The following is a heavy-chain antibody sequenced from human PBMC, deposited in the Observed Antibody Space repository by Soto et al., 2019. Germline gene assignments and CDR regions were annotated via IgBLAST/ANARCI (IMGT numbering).Heavy chain of an antibody. V-gene: IGHV3-23*01. Sequence: DVQLLESGGHLVQPGGSLRLSCAASGFTFSSYAMSWVRQAPGKGLEWVSSVSAGGDMTYYSDSVKGRFTISRDNSNNAPFLQMNRLRIEATDLYYCARGGRGGSGPPASYSYAGVDVWGQGATVTVS. CDR3: ARGGRGGSGPPASYSYAGVDV. J-gene: IGHJ6*02. CDR1: GFTFSSYA. CDR2: VSAGGDMT. D-gene: IGHD3-10*01.